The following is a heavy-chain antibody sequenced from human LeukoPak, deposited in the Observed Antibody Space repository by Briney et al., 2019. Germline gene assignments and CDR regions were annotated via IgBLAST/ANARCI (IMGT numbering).Heavy chain of an antibody. CDR3: ARSRYCSSTSCLNWFDP. CDR2: IWYDGSNK. D-gene: IGHD2-2*01. J-gene: IGHJ5*02. V-gene: IGHV3-33*01. Sequence: GGSLRLSCAASGFTFSSYGMHWVRQAPGKGLEWVAVIWYDGSNKYYADSVKGRFTISRDNAKNSLYLQMNSLRAEDTAVYYCARSRYCSSTSCLNWFDPWGQGTLVTVSS. CDR1: GFTFSSYG.